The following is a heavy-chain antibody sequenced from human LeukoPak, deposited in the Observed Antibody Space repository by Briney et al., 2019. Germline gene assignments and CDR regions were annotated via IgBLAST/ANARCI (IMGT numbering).Heavy chain of an antibody. V-gene: IGHV3-7*03. CDR2: IKHDGSEK. CDR3: ATDRGLR. Sequence: PGGSLRLSCAASGLTFSDYRMYWVRQAPGKGLEWVANIKHDGSEKYYVDSVKGRFTISRDNAKNSLYLQMNSLRVEDTAVYYCATDRGLRWGKGTTVTVSS. CDR1: GLTFSDYR. J-gene: IGHJ6*04.